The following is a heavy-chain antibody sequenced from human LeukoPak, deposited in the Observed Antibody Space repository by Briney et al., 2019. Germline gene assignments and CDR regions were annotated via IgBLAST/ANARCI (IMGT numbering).Heavy chain of an antibody. V-gene: IGHV3-23*01. CDR3: AKGFSGTVAARYFDY. CDR1: GFTFSSHA. Sequence: GGSLRLSCEVSGFTFSSHALGWVRQAPRKGLEWVSSTSVSGDSRYYADSVKGRFTISRDNSKNTLYLQVNSLRAEDTAVYYCAKGFSGTVAARYFDYWGQGTLVTVSS. CDR2: TSVSGDSR. J-gene: IGHJ4*02. D-gene: IGHD6-19*01.